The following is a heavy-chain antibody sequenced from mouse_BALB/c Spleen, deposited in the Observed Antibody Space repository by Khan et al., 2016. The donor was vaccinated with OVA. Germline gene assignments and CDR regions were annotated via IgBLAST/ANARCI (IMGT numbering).Heavy chain of an antibody. V-gene: IGHV3-2*02. D-gene: IGHD1-2*01. CDR2: ISYSGST. CDR1: GYSITSGYG. CDR3: ARTARIKY. Sequence: EVQLQESGPGLVKPSQSLSLTCTVTGYSITSGYGWNWIRQFLGNKLEWMGYISYSGSTNYNPSLKSRTSITRDTSKNPFFLQLNSVTTEDTATYYCARTARIKYWGQGTTLTVSS. J-gene: IGHJ2*01.